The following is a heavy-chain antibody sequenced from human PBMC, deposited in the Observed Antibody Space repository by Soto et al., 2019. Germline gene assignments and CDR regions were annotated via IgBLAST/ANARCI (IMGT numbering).Heavy chain of an antibody. Sequence: PSETLSLTCAVYGAPFSGCFWTWIRQPPGKGLERLGEINHTGSTKYNPSLKSRVTISLDTSKNQFSLSLRSVTAANTAVYYCARGREIFGAVTPFEYWGQGTQVTVSS. V-gene: IGHV4-34*01. CDR1: GAPFSGCF. CDR3: ARGREIFGAVTPFEY. CDR2: INHTGST. D-gene: IGHD3-3*01. J-gene: IGHJ4*02.